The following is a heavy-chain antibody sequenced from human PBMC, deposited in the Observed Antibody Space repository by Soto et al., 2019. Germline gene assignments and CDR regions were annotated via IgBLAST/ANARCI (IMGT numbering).Heavy chain of an antibody. CDR3: ARGPGYSYGFPYYFDY. J-gene: IGHJ4*02. CDR1: GGSISSYY. D-gene: IGHD5-18*01. V-gene: IGHV4-4*07. Sequence: LSLTCTVSGGSISSYYWSWIRQPAGKGLEWIGRIYTSGSTNYNPSLKSRVTMSVDTSKNQFSLKLSSVTAADTAVYYCARGPGYSYGFPYYFDYWGQGTLVTVSS. CDR2: IYTSGST.